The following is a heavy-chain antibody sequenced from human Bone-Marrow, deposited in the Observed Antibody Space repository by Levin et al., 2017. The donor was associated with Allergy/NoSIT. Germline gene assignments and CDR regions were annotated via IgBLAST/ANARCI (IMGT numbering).Heavy chain of an antibody. J-gene: IGHJ6*02. CDR1: GFTFSTYA. CDR3: AKDALITMAGGFYQYHGMDV. V-gene: IGHV3-23*01. CDR2: ISKTGINT. D-gene: IGHD6-19*01. Sequence: GESLKISCAASGFTFSTYAMSWVRQAPGKWLEWVSSISKTGINTHYADSVKGRFIISRDNSKNTLYLQMNSLRAEDTAIYFCAKDALITMAGGFYQYHGMDVWGQGTTVTVSS.